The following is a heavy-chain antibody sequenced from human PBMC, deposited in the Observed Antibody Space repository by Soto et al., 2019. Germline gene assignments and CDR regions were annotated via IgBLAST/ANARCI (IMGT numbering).Heavy chain of an antibody. CDR1: GFSFSLYW. Sequence: PGGSLRLSCAASGFSFSLYWMHWVRQAPGKGLVWVSRINGDGSDTSYGGSVKGRFTTSRDNAKNTLYLHMNSLGAEDTAVYYCARDFGEVGATAVYDIWGQGTMVTV. D-gene: IGHD1-26*01. V-gene: IGHV3-74*01. J-gene: IGHJ3*02. CDR3: ARDFGEVGATAVYDI. CDR2: INGDGSDT.